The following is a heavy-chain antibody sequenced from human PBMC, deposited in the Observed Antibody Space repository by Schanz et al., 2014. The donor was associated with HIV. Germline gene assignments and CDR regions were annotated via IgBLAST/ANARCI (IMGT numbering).Heavy chain of an antibody. CDR1: GFTSSDYT. D-gene: IGHD3-10*01. V-gene: IGHV3-21*04. Sequence: EVQLMESGGGLVKPGGSLRLSCAAGGFTSSDYTMNWVRQAPGKGLEWVSSISSGSSHIYNADSVKGRFTISRDNSKKALYLQMNSLRAEDTAVYYCASRTYYYASERYFLGDGMDVWGQGTTVTVSS. CDR2: ISSGSSHI. CDR3: ASRTYYYASERYFLGDGMDV. J-gene: IGHJ6*02.